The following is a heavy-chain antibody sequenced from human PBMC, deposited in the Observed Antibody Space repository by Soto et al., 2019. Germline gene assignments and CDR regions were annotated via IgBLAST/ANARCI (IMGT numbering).Heavy chain of an antibody. CDR2: IYYTGNT. CDR1: GGSISTFY. J-gene: IGHJ4*02. CDR3: ARYPRLDY. Sequence: SETLSLTCTVTGGSISTFYWSWIRQPPGKGLEWIGHIYYTGNTNYNPSLKSRVTISVDTSKNQFSLKLSSVTAADTAVYYCARYPRLDYWGQGTLVTVSS. V-gene: IGHV4-59*08.